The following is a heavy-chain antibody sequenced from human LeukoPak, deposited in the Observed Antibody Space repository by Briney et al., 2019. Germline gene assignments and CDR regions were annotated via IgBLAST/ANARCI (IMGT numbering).Heavy chain of an antibody. D-gene: IGHD7-27*01. Sequence: GGSLRLSCAASGFTFRSYWMHWVRQAPGKGLVWVSRINGDGRGTYYADSVKGRFTISRDNAKNTLYLQMNSLRAEDTAVYYCARDDWGLDYWGQGTLVTVSS. V-gene: IGHV3-74*01. CDR3: ARDDWGLDY. CDR2: INGDGRGT. CDR1: GFTFRSYW. J-gene: IGHJ4*02.